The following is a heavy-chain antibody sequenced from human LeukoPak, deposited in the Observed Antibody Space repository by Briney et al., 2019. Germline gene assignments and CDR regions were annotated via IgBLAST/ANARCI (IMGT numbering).Heavy chain of an antibody. V-gene: IGHV1-2*02. CDR3: ARGTGSSWFDS. J-gene: IGHJ5*01. Sequence: ASVKVSCRPSGYSFTRHYIHWMRQAPGQGLEWMGWINPNSGGTNYAQKFQGRVTMTADTSISTAYMGVSSLNYDDTAIYYCARGTGSSWFDSWGQGTLVTVSS. D-gene: IGHD3/OR15-3a*01. CDR1: GYSFTRHY. CDR2: INPNSGGT.